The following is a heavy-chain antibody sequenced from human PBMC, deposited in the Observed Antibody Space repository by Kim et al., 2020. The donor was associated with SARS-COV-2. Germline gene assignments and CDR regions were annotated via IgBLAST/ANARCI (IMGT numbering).Heavy chain of an antibody. CDR3: AKEGSYGSGSYYNHDAFDI. D-gene: IGHD3-10*01. Sequence: GRFTISRDNAKNTLYLQMNSLRAEDTAVYYCAKEGSYGSGSYYNHDAFDIWGQGTMVTVSS. V-gene: IGHV3-23*01. J-gene: IGHJ3*02.